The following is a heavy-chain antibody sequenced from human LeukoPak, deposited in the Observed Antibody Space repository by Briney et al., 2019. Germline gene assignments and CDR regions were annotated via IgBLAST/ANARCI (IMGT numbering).Heavy chain of an antibody. CDR1: GGSFSGYY. V-gene: IGHV4-34*01. J-gene: IGHJ4*02. CDR3: ARGGYYYGSGSYYIFGY. CDR2: INHSGST. D-gene: IGHD3-10*01. Sequence: KTSETLSLTCAVYGGSFSGYYWSWIRQPPGKGLEWIGEINHSGSTNYNPSLKSRVTISVDTSKNQFSLKLSSVTAADTAVYYCARGGYYYGSGSYYIFGYWGQGTLVTVSS.